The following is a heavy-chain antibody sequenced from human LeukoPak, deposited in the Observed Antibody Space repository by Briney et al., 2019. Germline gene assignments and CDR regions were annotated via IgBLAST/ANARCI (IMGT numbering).Heavy chain of an antibody. D-gene: IGHD5-12*01. Sequence: SVKVSCKASGGTFSSYAISWVRQAPGQGLEWMGGIIPIFGKANYAQKFQGRVTITADESTSTAYMELSSLRSEDTAVYYCARDNSGYPWIWGQGTMVTVSS. CDR3: ARDNSGYPWI. CDR2: IIPIFGKA. V-gene: IGHV1-69*01. J-gene: IGHJ3*02. CDR1: GGTFSSYA.